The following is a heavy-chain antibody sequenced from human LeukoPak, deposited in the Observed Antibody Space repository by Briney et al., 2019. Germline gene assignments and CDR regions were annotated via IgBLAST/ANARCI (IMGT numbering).Heavy chain of an antibody. CDR3: ARDNTYYYDSSGYYAFDY. J-gene: IGHJ4*02. CDR1: GGSISSSSYY. Sequence: SETLSLTCTVSGGSISSSSYYWGWIRQPPGKGLEWIGSIYYSGSTYYNPSLKSRVTISVDTSKNQFSLKLSSVTAADTAVYYCARDNTYYYDSSGYYAFDYWGQGTLVTVSS. D-gene: IGHD3-22*01. CDR2: IYYSGST. V-gene: IGHV4-39*07.